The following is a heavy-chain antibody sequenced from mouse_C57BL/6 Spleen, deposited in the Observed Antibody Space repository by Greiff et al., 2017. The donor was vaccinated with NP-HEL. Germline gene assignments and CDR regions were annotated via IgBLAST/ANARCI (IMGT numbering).Heavy chain of an antibody. Sequence: EVQLVESGGGLVQPKGSLKLSCAASGFTFNTYAMHWVRQAPGKGLEWVARIRSKSSNYATYYADSVKDRFTISRDDSQSMLYLQMNNLKTEDTAMYYCVRGEEGYDGYYLGLMDYWGQGTSVTVSS. J-gene: IGHJ4*01. CDR2: IRSKSSNYAT. CDR1: GFTFNTYA. CDR3: VRGEEGYDGYYLGLMDY. D-gene: IGHD2-3*01. V-gene: IGHV10-3*01.